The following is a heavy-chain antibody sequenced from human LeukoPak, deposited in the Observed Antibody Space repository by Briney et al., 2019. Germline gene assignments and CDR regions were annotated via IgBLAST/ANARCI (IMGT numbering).Heavy chain of an antibody. J-gene: IGHJ4*02. V-gene: IGHV3-23*01. Sequence: GGSLRLSCAASGFTFSSYAMSWVRQAAGKGLEWVSVISGSGGNTYYAASVKGRFTISRDNSKNTLYLQMNSLRAEDTAVYYCAKGALGWFGEFDYWGQGTLVTVSS. CDR3: AKGALGWFGEFDY. D-gene: IGHD3-10*01. CDR2: ISGSGGNT. CDR1: GFTFSSYA.